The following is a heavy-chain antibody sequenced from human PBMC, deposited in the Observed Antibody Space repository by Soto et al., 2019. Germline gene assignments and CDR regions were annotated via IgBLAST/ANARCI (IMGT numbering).Heavy chain of an antibody. D-gene: IGHD4-17*01. V-gene: IGHV3-23*01. J-gene: IGHJ4*02. CDR1: GFTFSSYA. Sequence: PWGSLRLSCAASGFTFSSYAMSWVRQAPGKGLEWVSAISGSGGSTYYADSVKGRFTISRDNSKNTLYLQMNSLRAEDTAVYYCAKDLKAGYGFDYWGQGTLVTVSS. CDR3: AKDLKAGYGFDY. CDR2: ISGSGGST.